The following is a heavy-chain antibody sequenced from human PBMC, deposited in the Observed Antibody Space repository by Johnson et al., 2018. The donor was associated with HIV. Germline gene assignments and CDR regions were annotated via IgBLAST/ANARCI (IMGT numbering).Heavy chain of an antibody. CDR2: ISYDGSNK. D-gene: IGHD3-10*01. J-gene: IGHJ3*02. CDR1: GFTVSSTY. Sequence: QVQLVESGGGLIQPGGSLRLSCAASGFTVSSTYMSWVRQAPGKGLEWVAVISYDGSNKYYADSVKGRFTISRDNSKNTLYLQMNSLRAEDTAVYYCAREGQEFNDAFDIWGQGTMVTVSS. CDR3: AREGQEFNDAFDI. V-gene: IGHV3-30*03.